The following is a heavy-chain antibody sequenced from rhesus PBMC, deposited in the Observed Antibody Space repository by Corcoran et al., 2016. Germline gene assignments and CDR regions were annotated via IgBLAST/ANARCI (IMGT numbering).Heavy chain of an antibody. Sequence: QVQLQESGPGLVKPSETLSLTCAVAGGPISSGYYYWSWIRQPPGKGLEWVGYITNSGSTSDNPSLKSRVTIARDTAKNQFTLKLCSVTAADTAVYYCARGENQATLDYWGQGILVTVSS. CDR1: GGPISSGYYY. CDR2: ITNSGST. D-gene: IGHD1-44*02. V-gene: IGHV4-122*02. J-gene: IGHJ4*01. CDR3: ARGENQATLDY.